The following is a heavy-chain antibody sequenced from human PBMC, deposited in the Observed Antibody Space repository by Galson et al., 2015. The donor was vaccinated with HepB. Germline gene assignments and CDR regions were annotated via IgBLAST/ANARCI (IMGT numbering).Heavy chain of an antibody. Sequence: SVKVSCKASGYTFSGYGISWVRQAPGQGLEWMGWISGYNGNTNFAQMFQDRVTMTTDTSTSTAYMELRSLRSDDTAVYYCAREGWELSYFDYWGQGSLVTVSS. CDR1: GYTFSGYG. V-gene: IGHV1-18*01. J-gene: IGHJ4*02. CDR3: AREGWELSYFDY. D-gene: IGHD1-26*01. CDR2: ISGYNGNT.